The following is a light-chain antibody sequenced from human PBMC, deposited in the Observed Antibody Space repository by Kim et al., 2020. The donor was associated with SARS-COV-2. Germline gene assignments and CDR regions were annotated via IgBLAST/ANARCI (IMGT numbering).Light chain of an antibody. J-gene: IGKJ2*01. CDR2: SAF. CDR3: QQYGASPYT. V-gene: IGKV3-20*01. Sequence: EVVLTQSPGTLSLSPGERATFSCRASQSVSSSYVAWYQQKPGQAPRLLMNSAFSRATGISDRFSGSASGTDFILTISRLEPDDFAVYCCQQYGASPYTFGQGTKLEI. CDR1: QSVSSSY.